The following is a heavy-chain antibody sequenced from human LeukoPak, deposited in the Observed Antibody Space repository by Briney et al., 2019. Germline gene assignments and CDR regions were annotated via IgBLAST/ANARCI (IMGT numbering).Heavy chain of an antibody. J-gene: IGHJ4*02. Sequence: SVKVSCKASGGTFSSYAISWVRQAPGQGVEWMGRIIPIFGTANYAQKFQGRVTITTDESTSTAYMELSSLRSEDTAVYYCARGAYGDFPEDYWGQGTLVTVSS. CDR1: GGTFSSYA. V-gene: IGHV1-69*05. CDR2: IIPIFGTA. D-gene: IGHD4-17*01. CDR3: ARGAYGDFPEDY.